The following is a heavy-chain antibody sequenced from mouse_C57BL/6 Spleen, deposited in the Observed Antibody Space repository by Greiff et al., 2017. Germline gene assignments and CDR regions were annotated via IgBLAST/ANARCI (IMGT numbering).Heavy chain of an antibody. Sequence: QVQLQQPGAELVMPGASVKLSCKASGYTFTSYWMHWVKQRPGQGLEWIGEIDPSDSYTNYNQKFKGKSTLTVDKSSSTAYMQLSSLTSEDSAVYYCARSLRLDYLDYWGQGTTLTVSS. J-gene: IGHJ2*01. V-gene: IGHV1-69*01. CDR2: IDPSDSYT. CDR1: GYTFTSYW. D-gene: IGHD4-1*01. CDR3: ARSLRLDYLDY.